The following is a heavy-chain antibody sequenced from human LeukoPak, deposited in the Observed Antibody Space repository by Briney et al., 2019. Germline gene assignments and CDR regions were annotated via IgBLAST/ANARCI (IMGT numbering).Heavy chain of an antibody. CDR1: GGSISSYY. CDR2: IYNSGST. J-gene: IGHJ5*02. D-gene: IGHD1-7*01. CDR3: ARLRANWNYVNWFDP. Sequence: SETLSLTCTVSGGSISSYYWSWIRQPPGKGLEWIGYIYNSGSTNYNPSLKSRVSISVDTSKNQFSLKLSSVTAADTAVYYCARLRANWNYVNWFDPWGQGTLVTVSS. V-gene: IGHV4-59*08.